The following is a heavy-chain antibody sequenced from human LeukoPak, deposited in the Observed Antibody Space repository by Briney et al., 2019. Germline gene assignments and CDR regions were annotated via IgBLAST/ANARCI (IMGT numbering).Heavy chain of an antibody. CDR3: ARGRGYPDY. Sequence: PETLSLTCTVSGYSISGGYFWSWIRQPPGMGLEWIGSLYDRGNTYYNPSLKSRVTISVNTSKKQISLKLDSVTAADTAVYYCARGRGYPDYWGQGTLVTVSS. CDR1: GYSISGGYF. D-gene: IGHD3-22*01. CDR2: LYDRGNT. J-gene: IGHJ4*02. V-gene: IGHV4-38-2*02.